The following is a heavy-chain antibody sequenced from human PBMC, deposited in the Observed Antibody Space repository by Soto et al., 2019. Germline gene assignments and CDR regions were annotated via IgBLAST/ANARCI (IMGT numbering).Heavy chain of an antibody. D-gene: IGHD6-19*01. CDR2: TYYRSKWYN. CDR1: GDSVSSDTAT. Sequence: SQTLSLTCAISGDSVSSDTATWSWIRQSPSRGLEWLGRTYYRSKWYNDYAASVKSRIAITPDTSKSQLSLQLNSVTPEDTAVYFCVRDSSGWHWYFDLWGRGTLVTVSS. J-gene: IGHJ2*01. V-gene: IGHV6-1*01. CDR3: VRDSSGWHWYFDL.